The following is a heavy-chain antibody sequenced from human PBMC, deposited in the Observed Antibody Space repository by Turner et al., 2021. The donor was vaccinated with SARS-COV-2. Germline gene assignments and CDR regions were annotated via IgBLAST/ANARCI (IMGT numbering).Heavy chain of an antibody. D-gene: IGHD2-2*02. CDR2: INAGNGKT. CDR1: GYTFTSYA. Sequence: QFRLVQSGAEGKKPGASVKSSCKASGYTFTSYAMHWVLQAPGQRLEWMGWINAGNGKTKYSQKCQGRVTITRDTSASTAYMVLSSLRSEDTAVYYCARDVGYCSSTSCYTGSHLDYWGQGTLVTVSS. CDR3: ARDVGYCSSTSCYTGSHLDY. J-gene: IGHJ4*02. V-gene: IGHV1-3*01.